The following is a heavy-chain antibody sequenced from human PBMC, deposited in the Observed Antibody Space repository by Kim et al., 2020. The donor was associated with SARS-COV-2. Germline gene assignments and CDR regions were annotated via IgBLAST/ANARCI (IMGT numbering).Heavy chain of an antibody. J-gene: IGHJ4*02. V-gene: IGHV1-3*01. Sequence: ASVKVSCKASGYTFTSYAMHWVRQAPGQRLEWMGWINAGNGNTKYSQKFQGRVTITRDTSASTAYMELSSLRSEDTAVYYCARDPPYGDSAGFDYWGQGTLVTVSS. CDR2: INAGNGNT. CDR1: GYTFTSYA. CDR3: ARDPPYGDSAGFDY. D-gene: IGHD4-17*01.